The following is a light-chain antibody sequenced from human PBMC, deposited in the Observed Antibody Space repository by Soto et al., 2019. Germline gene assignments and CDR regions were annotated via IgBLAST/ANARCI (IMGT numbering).Light chain of an antibody. CDR2: GAS. Sequence: EIVMTQSPATLSVSPGERATLSCRASQSVSSNLAWYQQKPGQAPRLLIYGASTRATGIPARFSGTGSGTDFPLTISSLQSEDFAVYYCQQYNNWPPVYTFGQGTKLEIK. CDR3: QQYNNWPPVYT. J-gene: IGKJ2*01. V-gene: IGKV3-15*01. CDR1: QSVSSN.